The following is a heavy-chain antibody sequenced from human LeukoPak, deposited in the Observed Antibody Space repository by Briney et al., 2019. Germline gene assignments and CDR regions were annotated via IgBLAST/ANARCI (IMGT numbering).Heavy chain of an antibody. Sequence: GGSLRLSCAASGFTFSTYWMHWVRQAPGKGLVWVSRINGDGSSTTHADFVKGRFTISRDNAKNTLYLQMNSLRAEDTAVYYCVRAGAYARWFAPWGQGTLVTVSS. CDR2: INGDGSST. CDR3: VRAGAYARWFAP. V-gene: IGHV3-74*01. J-gene: IGHJ5*02. D-gene: IGHD2-2*01. CDR1: GFTFSTYW.